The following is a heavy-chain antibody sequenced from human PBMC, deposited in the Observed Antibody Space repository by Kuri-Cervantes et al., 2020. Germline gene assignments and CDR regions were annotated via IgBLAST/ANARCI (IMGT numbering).Heavy chain of an antibody. CDR1: GFTFDDYA. V-gene: IGHV3-9*01. CDR3: AKDMTLTGYILFDY. J-gene: IGHJ4*02. Sequence: GGSLRLSCAASGFTFDDYAMHWVRQAPGKGLEWVSGISWNSGSIGYADSVKGRFTISRDNAKNSLYLQMNSLRAEDTALYYCAKDMTLTGYILFDYWGQGTLVTVSS. CDR2: ISWNSGSI. D-gene: IGHD3-9*01.